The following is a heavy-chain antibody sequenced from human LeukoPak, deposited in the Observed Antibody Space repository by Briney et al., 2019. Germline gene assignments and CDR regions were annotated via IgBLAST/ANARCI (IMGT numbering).Heavy chain of an antibody. Sequence: GGSLRLSCAASGFTFGSYAMSWVRQAPGKGLEWVSAISGSGGTTYYADSVKGRFTISRDNSKNTLYLQMNSLRAEDTAVYYCAKDPYCGGDCYGDYFDYWGQGTLVTVSS. CDR2: ISGSGGTT. CDR3: AKDPYCGGDCYGDYFDY. J-gene: IGHJ4*02. CDR1: GFTFGSYA. D-gene: IGHD2-21*02. V-gene: IGHV3-23*01.